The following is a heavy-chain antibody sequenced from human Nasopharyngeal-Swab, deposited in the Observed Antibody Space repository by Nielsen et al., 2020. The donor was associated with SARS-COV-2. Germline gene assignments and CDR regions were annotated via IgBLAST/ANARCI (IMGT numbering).Heavy chain of an antibody. CDR2: ISSSSSYI. CDR1: GFTFSSYS. CDR3: ARDHVLPDAFDI. J-gene: IGHJ3*02. Sequence: GGSLRLSCAASGFTFSSYSMNWVRQAPGKGLEWVSSISSSSSYIYYADSVKGRFTISRDNAKNSLYLQMNSLRAEDTAVYYCARDHVLPDAFDIWGQGTMVPLS. D-gene: IGHD3-10*01. V-gene: IGHV3-21*01.